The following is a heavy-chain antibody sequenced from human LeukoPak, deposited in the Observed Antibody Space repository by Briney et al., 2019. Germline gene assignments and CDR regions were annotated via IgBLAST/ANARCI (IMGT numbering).Heavy chain of an antibody. V-gene: IGHV4-31*03. CDR1: TGSDSSANY. Sequence: SETLSLTCTVSTGSDSSANYWAWIRQHPGEGLEWIGHIYYLDNAYYNPSLKSRVTMSVDTSKNQVSPKLTSVTAADTAVYYCARTGKGFDYWGQGTLATVSS. D-gene: IGHD1-14*01. CDR2: IYYLDNA. J-gene: IGHJ4*02. CDR3: ARTGKGFDY.